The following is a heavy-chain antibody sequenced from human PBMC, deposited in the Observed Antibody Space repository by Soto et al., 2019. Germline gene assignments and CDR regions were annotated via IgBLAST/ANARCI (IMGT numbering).Heavy chain of an antibody. CDR2: VNHSGGT. CDR1: GGSFSAYH. D-gene: IGHD1-1*01. J-gene: IGHJ4*02. Sequence: QVQLRQWGAGLLKPSQTLSLTCTGYGGSFSAYHWSWIRQSPGKGLEWIGEVNHSGGTNYNPTLRSRATISIDTSKIQFALQLTSVTVADAAVYFCARQSGAWYRFDFWGQGTLVSVSP. V-gene: IGHV4-34*01. CDR3: ARQSGAWYRFDF.